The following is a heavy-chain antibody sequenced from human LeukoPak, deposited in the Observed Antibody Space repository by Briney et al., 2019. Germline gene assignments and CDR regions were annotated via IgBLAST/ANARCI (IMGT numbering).Heavy chain of an antibody. J-gene: IGHJ2*01. CDR3: ARGRCDWYFDL. V-gene: IGHV4-59*01. CDR2: IYYSGST. CDR1: GGSISSYY. Sequence: SETLSLTCTVSGGSISSYYWSWIRQPPGKGLEWIGYIYYSGSTNYNPSLKSRVTISVDTSKNQFSLNLSSVTAADTAVYYCARGRCDWYFDLWGRGTLVTVSS. D-gene: IGHD4-17*01.